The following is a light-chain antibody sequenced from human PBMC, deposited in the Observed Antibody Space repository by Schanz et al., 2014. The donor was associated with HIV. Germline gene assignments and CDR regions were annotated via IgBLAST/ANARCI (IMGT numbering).Light chain of an antibody. CDR2: GNS. J-gene: IGLJ1*01. V-gene: IGLV1-40*01. CDR1: TSDIGAGYD. CDR3: ASWDDSLNGLYV. Sequence: QSVLTQPPSVSAAPGQRVTISCSGSTSDIGAGYDVHWYQQLPGTAPKLLIYGNSNRPSGVPDRFSGSKSGTSASLAISGLQSEDEGDYYCASWDDSLNGLYVFGPGTKLTVL.